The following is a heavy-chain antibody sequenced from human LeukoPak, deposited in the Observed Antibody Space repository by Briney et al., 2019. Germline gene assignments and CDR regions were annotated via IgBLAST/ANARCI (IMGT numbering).Heavy chain of an antibody. Sequence: GRSLRLSCAASGFTFSSYAMHWVRQAPGKGLEWVAVISYDGSNKYYADSVKGRFTISRDNSKNTLYLQMNSLSAEDTAVYYCARGGGGYSYGPLDYWGQGTLVTVSS. CDR2: ISYDGSNK. V-gene: IGHV3-30*04. D-gene: IGHD5-18*01. CDR1: GFTFSSYA. J-gene: IGHJ4*02. CDR3: ARGGGGYSYGPLDY.